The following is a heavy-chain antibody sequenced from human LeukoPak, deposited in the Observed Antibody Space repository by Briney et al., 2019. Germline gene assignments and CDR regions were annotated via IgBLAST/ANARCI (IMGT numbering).Heavy chain of an antibody. Sequence: GGSLRLSCAASGFTFDDYAMHWVRQAPGKGLEWVSGISWNSGSIGYADSVKGRFTISRDNAKNSLYLQMNGLRAEDTALYYCAKDMWVGGRVSKYYFDYWGQGTLVTVSS. CDR2: ISWNSGSI. J-gene: IGHJ4*02. D-gene: IGHD2-15*01. CDR1: GFTFDDYA. CDR3: AKDMWVGGRVSKYYFDY. V-gene: IGHV3-9*01.